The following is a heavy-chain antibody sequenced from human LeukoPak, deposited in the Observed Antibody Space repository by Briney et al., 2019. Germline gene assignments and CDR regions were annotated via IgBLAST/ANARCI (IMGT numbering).Heavy chain of an antibody. V-gene: IGHV5-51*01. CDR3: ARTYRPAYCGGDCYWYYFDY. J-gene: IGHJ4*02. CDR1: GYSFTSYW. Sequence: GESLKISCKGSGYSFTSYWIGWVRQMPGKGLEWMGIIYPGDSDTRYSPSFQGQVTISADKSISTAYLQWSSLKASDTAMYYCARTYRPAYCGGDCYWYYFDYWGQGTLVTVSS. D-gene: IGHD2-21*02. CDR2: IYPGDSDT.